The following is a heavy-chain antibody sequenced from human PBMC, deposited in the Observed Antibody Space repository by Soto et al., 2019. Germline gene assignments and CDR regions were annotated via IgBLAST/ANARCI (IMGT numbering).Heavy chain of an antibody. CDR3: AMIRYSGSYYVK. CDR1: GYTFTSYD. CDR2: VNPNSGNT. V-gene: IGHV1-8*01. D-gene: IGHD1-26*01. Sequence: QVQLVQSGAEVKKPGASVKVSCKASGYTFTSYDINWVRQATGQGLEWMGWVNPNSGNTGYAHKFQGRVTMTRHTSIRTAYMELSSLRSEDTAVYYCAMIRYSGSYYVKWGQGTLVTVSS. J-gene: IGHJ4*02.